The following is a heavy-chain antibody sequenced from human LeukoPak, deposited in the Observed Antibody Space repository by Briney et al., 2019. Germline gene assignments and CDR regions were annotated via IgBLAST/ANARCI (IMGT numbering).Heavy chain of an antibody. CDR1: GYNLTELS. CDR3: ATWALNYYGSGSYAYDY. J-gene: IGHJ4*02. D-gene: IGHD3-10*01. V-gene: IGHV1-24*01. Sequence: ASVKVSCKVSGYNLTELSMHWVRQAPGKGLEWMGGFDPEDGETIYAQKFQGRVTMTEDTSTDTAYMELSSLRSEDTAVYYCATWALNYYGSGSYAYDYWGQGTLVTVSS. CDR2: FDPEDGET.